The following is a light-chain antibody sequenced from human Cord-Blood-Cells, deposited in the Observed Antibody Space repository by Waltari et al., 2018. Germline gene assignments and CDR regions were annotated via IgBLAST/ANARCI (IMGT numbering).Light chain of an antibody. CDR3: QSYDSSLSGSVV. Sequence: QSVLTQPPSVSGAPGQRVPISCTGSSPNIGAGYDLHWYQQLPGTAPKLLIYGNSNRPSGVPDRFSGSKSGTSASLAITGLQAEDEADYYCQSYDSSLSGSVVFGGGTKLTVL. CDR2: GNS. V-gene: IGLV1-40*01. CDR1: SPNIGAGYD. J-gene: IGLJ2*01.